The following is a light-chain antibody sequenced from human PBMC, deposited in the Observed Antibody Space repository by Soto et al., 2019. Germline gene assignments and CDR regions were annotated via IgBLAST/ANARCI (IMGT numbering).Light chain of an antibody. CDR3: QQSYGNPTI. CDR1: QSISNY. CDR2: AAS. J-gene: IGKJ5*01. Sequence: DIQMTQSPFSLSAPVGDRVTITCRASQSISNYLNWYQQKQGKAPKLLIYAASTLQSGVPSRFSGNGSGTDFTLNIRSLQPEDSTTYYCQQSYGNPTIFGQGTRLDNK. V-gene: IGKV1-39*01.